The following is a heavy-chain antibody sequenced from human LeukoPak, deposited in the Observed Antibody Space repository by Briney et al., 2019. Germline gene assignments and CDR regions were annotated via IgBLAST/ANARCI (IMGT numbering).Heavy chain of an antibody. Sequence: GSSVKVSCKASGGTFSSYAISWVRQAPGQGLEWMGGIIPIFGTANYAQKFQGRVTITADKSTSTAYMELSSLRSEDTAVYYRARAPLGTYDFWSGYYSYWGQGTLVTVSS. CDR1: GGTFSSYA. CDR2: IIPIFGTA. D-gene: IGHD3-3*01. CDR3: ARAPLGTYDFWSGYYSY. J-gene: IGHJ4*02. V-gene: IGHV1-69*06.